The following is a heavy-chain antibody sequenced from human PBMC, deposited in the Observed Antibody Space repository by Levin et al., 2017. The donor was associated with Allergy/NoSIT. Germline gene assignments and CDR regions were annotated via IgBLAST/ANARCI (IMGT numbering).Heavy chain of an antibody. CDR1: GFTFDDYA. CDR2: ISWNSGSI. D-gene: IGHD6-19*01. J-gene: IGHJ4*02. CDR3: AKGVGGSSGWPLDY. V-gene: IGHV3-9*01. Sequence: PGGSLRLSCAASGFTFDDYAMHWVRQAPGKGLEWVSGISWNSGSIGYADSVKGRFTISRDNAKNSLYLQMNSLRAEDTALYYCAKGVGGSSGWPLDYWGQGTLVTVSS.